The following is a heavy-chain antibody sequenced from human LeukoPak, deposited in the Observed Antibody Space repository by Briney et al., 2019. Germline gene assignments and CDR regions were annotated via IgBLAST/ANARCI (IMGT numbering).Heavy chain of an antibody. Sequence: SETLSLTCTVSGGSISSSSYYWGWIRQPPGKGLEWIGSIYYSGSTYYNPSLKSRVTISVDTSKNQFSLKLSSVTAADTAVHYCARHSYYYDSSGYYPLYFDYWGQGTLVTVSS. V-gene: IGHV4-39*01. J-gene: IGHJ4*02. D-gene: IGHD3-22*01. CDR2: IYYSGST. CDR1: GGSISSSSYY. CDR3: ARHSYYYDSSGYYPLYFDY.